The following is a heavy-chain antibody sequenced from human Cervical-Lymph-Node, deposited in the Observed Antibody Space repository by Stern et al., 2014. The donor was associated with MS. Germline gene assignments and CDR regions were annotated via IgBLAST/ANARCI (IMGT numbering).Heavy chain of an antibody. J-gene: IGHJ4*02. CDR1: GFTVRRDY. V-gene: IGHV3-53*01. Sequence: EVQLVESGGGVIQPGGSLRLSCTGSGFTVRRDYMTWVRQAPGKGLEWVSLITNVGSTFYTDSVKGRFTISRDDSKNTVYLHMTSLRAEDTAMYYCARDTASPERSDWWGQGTLVTVSS. D-gene: IGHD1-1*01. CDR2: ITNVGST. CDR3: ARDTASPERSDW.